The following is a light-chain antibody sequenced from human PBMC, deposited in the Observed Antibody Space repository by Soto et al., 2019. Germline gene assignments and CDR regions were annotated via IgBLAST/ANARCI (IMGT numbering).Light chain of an antibody. Sequence: QSVLTQPPSVSAAPGQKVTISCSGGSSNIGNNYVSWYQQFPGTAPKLLIYDNDKRPSGIPDRFSGSKSGTSATLGITGLQTGDEADHYCGTWDSSLGAGVFGGGTKLTVL. V-gene: IGLV1-51*01. CDR3: GTWDSSLGAGV. J-gene: IGLJ2*01. CDR1: SSNIGNNY. CDR2: DND.